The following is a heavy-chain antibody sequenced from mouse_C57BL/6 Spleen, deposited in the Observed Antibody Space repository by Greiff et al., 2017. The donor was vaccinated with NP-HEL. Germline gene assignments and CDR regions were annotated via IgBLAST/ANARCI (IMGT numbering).Heavy chain of an antibody. J-gene: IGHJ1*03. CDR1: GYAFSSSW. CDR2: IYPGDGDT. CDR3: ARSDDGYYVRYFDV. V-gene: IGHV1-82*01. Sequence: QVQLKESGPELVKPGASVKISCKASGYAFSSSWMNWVKQRPGKGLEWIGRIYPGDGDTNYNGKFKGKATLTADKSSSTAYMQLSSLTSEDSAVYFCARSDDGYYVRYFDVWGTGTTVTVSS. D-gene: IGHD2-3*01.